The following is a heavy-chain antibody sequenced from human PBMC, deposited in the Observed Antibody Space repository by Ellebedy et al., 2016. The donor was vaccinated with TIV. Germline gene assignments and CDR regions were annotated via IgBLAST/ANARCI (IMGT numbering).Heavy chain of an antibody. CDR1: GYTFTGYY. J-gene: IGHJ3*01. CDR3: ARDLSASGTTAVFGS. CDR2: INPNTGGT. Sequence: AASVKVSCKASGYTFTGYYLHRVRQAPGQGLEWLGWINPNTGGTNYAQKFQGRVTVTRDTSIRTAYMELKRLTSDDTAVYYCARDLSASGTTAVFGSWGQGTMVTVSS. V-gene: IGHV1-2*02. D-gene: IGHD1-1*01.